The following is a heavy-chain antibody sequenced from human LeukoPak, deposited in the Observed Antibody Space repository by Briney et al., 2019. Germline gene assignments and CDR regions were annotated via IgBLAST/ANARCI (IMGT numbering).Heavy chain of an antibody. CDR2: IIPSGHTT. D-gene: IGHD5-24*01. J-gene: IGHJ4*02. CDR3: AKDDRWLQFCC. CDR1: GFTFSSYS. V-gene: IGHV3-23*01. Sequence: PGGSLRLSCAASGFTFSSYSMNWVRQAPGKGLEWVSGIIPSGHTTYYADSVRGRFTISRGNSRNTVYLQMNSLRAEDTAVYYCAKDDRWLQFCCWGQGTLVTVSA.